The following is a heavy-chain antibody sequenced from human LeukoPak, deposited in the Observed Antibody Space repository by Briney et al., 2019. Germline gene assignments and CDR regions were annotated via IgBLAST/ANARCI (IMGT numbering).Heavy chain of an antibody. J-gene: IGHJ4*02. D-gene: IGHD6-6*01. CDR3: ASFSSSSSSFDY. V-gene: IGHV4-34*01. CDR2: INHSGST. Sequence: PSETLSLTCAVYGGSFSGYYWSWIRQPPGKGREWIGEINHSGSTNYNPSLKSRVTISVDTSKNQFSLKLSSVTAADTAVYYCASFSSSSSSFDYWGQGTLVTVSS. CDR1: GGSFSGYY.